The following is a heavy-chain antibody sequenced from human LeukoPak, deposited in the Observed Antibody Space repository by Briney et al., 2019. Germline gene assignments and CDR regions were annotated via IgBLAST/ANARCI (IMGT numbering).Heavy chain of an antibody. D-gene: IGHD6-19*01. CDR1: GFTFDDYS. CDR3: VKDITRAVADPDGYFDH. Sequence: GGALRRSCSAPGFTFDDYSLHWVPLVSGKGLGGGSSITWNSGSIGYADSVKGRLTISRNNAKNSLYLQMNSLRPEDTALYYCVKDITRAVADPDGYFDHWGQGTLVTVSS. V-gene: IGHV3-9*01. CDR2: ITWNSGSI. J-gene: IGHJ4*02.